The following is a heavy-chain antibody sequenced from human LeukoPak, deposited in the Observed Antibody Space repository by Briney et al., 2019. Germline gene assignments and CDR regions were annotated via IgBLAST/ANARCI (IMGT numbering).Heavy chain of an antibody. J-gene: IGHJ4*02. D-gene: IGHD5-12*01. Sequence: SETLSLTCTVSGASITGQYWGWIRQPPGKGLEWIGYVFHTGGGAGYNPSLRSRVAISVDTSKNQFSLRLNSVIPSDTAVYYCARGHHDYAYWGQGALVTVSS. CDR3: ARGHHDYAY. CDR1: GASITGQY. CDR2: VFHTGGGA. V-gene: IGHV4-59*11.